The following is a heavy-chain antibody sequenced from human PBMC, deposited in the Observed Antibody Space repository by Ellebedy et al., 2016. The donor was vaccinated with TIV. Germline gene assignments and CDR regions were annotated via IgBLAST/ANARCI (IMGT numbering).Heavy chain of an antibody. CDR1: GFTFSSYW. Sequence: GESLKISCAASGFTFSSYWMSWVRQVRQAPGKGLEWVANIRHDGGAKSYVDSVKGRFTISRDNAKNSLYLQMNSLRAEDTAVYYCASGHRGISFGIWGQGTMVTVSS. CDR2: IRHDGGAK. V-gene: IGHV3-7*03. J-gene: IGHJ3*02. CDR3: ASGHRGISFGI. D-gene: IGHD3-16*01.